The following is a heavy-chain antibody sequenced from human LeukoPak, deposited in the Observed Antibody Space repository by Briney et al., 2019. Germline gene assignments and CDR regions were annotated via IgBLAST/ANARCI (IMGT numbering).Heavy chain of an antibody. CDR1: GYSITSAYY. D-gene: IGHD6-13*01. J-gene: IGHJ5*02. Sequence: SETLSLTCTVSGYSITSAYYWGWIRQPPGKGLEWIGSIYYSGSTYYNPSLKSRVTISVDTSKNQFSLKLSSVTAADTAVYYCEAAAAVLIDPWGQGTLVTVSS. V-gene: IGHV4-38-2*02. CDR3: EAAAAVLIDP. CDR2: IYYSGST.